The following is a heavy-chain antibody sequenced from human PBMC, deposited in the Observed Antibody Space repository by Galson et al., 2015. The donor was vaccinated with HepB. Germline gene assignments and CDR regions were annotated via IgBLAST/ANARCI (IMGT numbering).Heavy chain of an antibody. J-gene: IGHJ3*02. CDR2: IEEDGTEK. CDR1: GFTFSDYW. V-gene: IGHV3-7*01. Sequence: SLRLSCAASGFTFSDYWMTWVRQIPGKGLQWVANIEEDGTEKNYVDSVRGRFTISRDNVQDSLYLQMSSLRVEDTSVYYCAKENDGFDIWGQGTMVTVSS. CDR3: AKENDGFDI.